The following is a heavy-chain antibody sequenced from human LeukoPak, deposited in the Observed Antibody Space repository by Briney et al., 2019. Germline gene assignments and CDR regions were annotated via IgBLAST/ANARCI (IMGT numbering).Heavy chain of an antibody. CDR1: GGSISSYY. D-gene: IGHD2-15*01. J-gene: IGHJ4*02. CDR2: IHYSGRT. Sequence: SETLSLTCTVSGGSISSYYWNWIRQPPERGLEWIGFIHYSGRTNYNPSLKSRVTVSVDTSKNQFSLKLNSMTAADTAVYYCARFRYCSSDDSCYYDFDYWGQGTLVTVSS. CDR3: ARFRYCSSDDSCYYDFDY. V-gene: IGHV4-59*01.